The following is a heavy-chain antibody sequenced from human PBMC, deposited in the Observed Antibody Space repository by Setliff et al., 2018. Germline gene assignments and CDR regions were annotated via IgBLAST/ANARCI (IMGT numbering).Heavy chain of an antibody. CDR3: AKNGFGVVALGVNNWFDP. CDR2: ISGSGGST. Sequence: GGSLRLSCAASGFTFSSYAMSWVRQAPGKGLEWVSAISGSGGSTYYADSVKGRFTISRDNSKNTLYLQMNGLRAEDTAVYYCAKNGFGVVALGVNNWFDPWGQGTLVTVS. CDR1: GFTFSSYA. D-gene: IGHD3-10*01. J-gene: IGHJ5*02. V-gene: IGHV3-23*01.